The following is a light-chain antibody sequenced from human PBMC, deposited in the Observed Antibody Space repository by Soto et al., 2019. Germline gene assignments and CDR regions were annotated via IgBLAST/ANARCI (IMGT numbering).Light chain of an antibody. Sequence: SYELTQLPSVSVAPGKTARITCGGNNIGSKSVHWYQQKPGQAPVLVIYYDSDRPSGIPERFSGSNSGNTATLTISRVEAGDEADYYCQVWDSSSDHPGDYVFGTGTKVTVL. CDR3: QVWDSSSDHPGDYV. J-gene: IGLJ1*01. CDR1: NIGSKS. CDR2: YDS. V-gene: IGLV3-21*04.